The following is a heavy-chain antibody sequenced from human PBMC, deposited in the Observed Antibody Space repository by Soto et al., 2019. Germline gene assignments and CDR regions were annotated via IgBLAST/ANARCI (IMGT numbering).Heavy chain of an antibody. V-gene: IGHV3-23*01. CDR1: GFTFSSYA. J-gene: IGHJ4*02. D-gene: IGHD3-22*01. Sequence: PGGSLRLSCAASGFTFSSYAMSWVRQTPGKGLEWVSTISGSGGSTYYADSVKGRFTISRDNSKNTLYLQMNSLRAEDTAVYCCAKDKVSYYYDSSGSPRGYWGQGTLVTVS. CDR3: AKDKVSYYYDSSGSPRGY. CDR2: ISGSGGST.